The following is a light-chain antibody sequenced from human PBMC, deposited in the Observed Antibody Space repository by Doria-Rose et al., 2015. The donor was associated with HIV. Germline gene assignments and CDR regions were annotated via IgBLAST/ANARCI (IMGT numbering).Light chain of an antibody. V-gene: IGKV3-20*01. CDR1: QSFSSTY. CDR3: HQYGTSWT. CDR2: DGS. J-gene: IGKJ1*01. Sequence: TQSPGTLSLSPGERATLSCRASQSFSSTYLAWYQRKPGQAPSLLIYDGSTRATGIPDRFSASGSGTDSTLTINRLEPEDFALYYCHQYGTSWTFGQGTKVEI.